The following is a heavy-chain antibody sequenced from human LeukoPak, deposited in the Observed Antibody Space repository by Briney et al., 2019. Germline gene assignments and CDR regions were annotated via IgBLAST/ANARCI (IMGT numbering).Heavy chain of an antibody. CDR1: GFTFRSYA. J-gene: IGHJ4*02. D-gene: IGHD6-19*01. Sequence: GGSLRLSCAASGFTFRSYAMHWVRQAPGKGLEWVAIIDSDGSNHFYADSVKGRFTVSRDNSQNTLYLQMNSLRADDVAVYYCARVGPVAVAGIYDYWGQGTLVTASS. CDR3: ARVGPVAVAGIYDY. CDR2: IDSDGSNH. V-gene: IGHV3-30*04.